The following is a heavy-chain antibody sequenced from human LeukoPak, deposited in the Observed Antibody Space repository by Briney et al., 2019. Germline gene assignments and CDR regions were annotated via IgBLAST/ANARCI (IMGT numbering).Heavy chain of an antibody. CDR2: IYCSGST. J-gene: IGHJ4*02. CDR1: GGSISSYY. CDR3: ARLGYTYGHFDY. D-gene: IGHD5-18*01. Sequence: SETLSLTCTVSGGSISSYYWNWIRQPPGKGLEWIGYIYCSGSTNYNPSLKSRVTISADTSKNQFSLKLSSVTAADTAVYYCARLGYTYGHFDYWGQGTLVTVSS. V-gene: IGHV4-59*08.